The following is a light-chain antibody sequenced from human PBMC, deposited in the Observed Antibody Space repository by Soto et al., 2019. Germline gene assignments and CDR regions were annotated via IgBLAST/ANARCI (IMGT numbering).Light chain of an antibody. Sequence: DIVMTQSPLSLPVTPGGPSSISFSSSRILLHSNGYNYLDWYLQKPGQSPQLLIYLGSNRASGVPDRFSGSGSGTDFTLKISRVEAEDVGVYYCMQPLQSWTFGQGTKVDNK. CDR3: MQPLQSWT. CDR1: RILLHSNGYNY. CDR2: LGS. V-gene: IGKV2-28*01. J-gene: IGKJ1*01.